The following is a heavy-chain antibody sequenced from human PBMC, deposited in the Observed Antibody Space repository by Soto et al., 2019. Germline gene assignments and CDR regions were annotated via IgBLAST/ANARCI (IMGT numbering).Heavy chain of an antibody. D-gene: IGHD1-26*01. J-gene: IGHJ4*02. V-gene: IGHV4-59*01. CDR3: ARGPPKWELLHYFDY. Sequence: NPSETLSLTCTVSGGSISSYYWSWIRQPPGKGLEWIGYIYYSGSTNYNPSLKSRVTISVDTSKNQFSLKLSSVTAADTAVYYCARGPPKWELLHYFDYWGQGTLVTVSS. CDR1: GGSISSYY. CDR2: IYYSGST.